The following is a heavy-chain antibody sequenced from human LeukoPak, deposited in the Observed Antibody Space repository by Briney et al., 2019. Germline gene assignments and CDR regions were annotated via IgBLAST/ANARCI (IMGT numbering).Heavy chain of an antibody. J-gene: IGHJ4*02. V-gene: IGHV3-30*18. CDR1: GFTFSSYG. D-gene: IGHD5-12*01. CDR2: ISCDGSNK. Sequence: PGGSLRLSCAASGFTFSSYGMHWVRQAPGKGLEWVAVISCDGSNKYYADSVKGRFTISRDNSKNTLYLQMNSLRAEDTAVYYCAQENARRGPSGYDILDYWGQGTLVTVSS. CDR3: AQENARRGPSGYDILDY.